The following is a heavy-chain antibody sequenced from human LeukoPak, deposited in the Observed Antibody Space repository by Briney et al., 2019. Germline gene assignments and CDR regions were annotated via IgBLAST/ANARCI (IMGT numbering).Heavy chain of an antibody. CDR2: IIPIFGTA. J-gene: IGHJ4*02. Sequence: SVKVSCKASGGTFSSYAISWVRQAPGQGLEWMGGIIPIFGTANYAQKLQGRVTMTTDTSTSTAYMELRSLRSDDTAVYYCARDRRFGDPYPRSPTDYWGQGTLVIVSS. V-gene: IGHV1-69*05. D-gene: IGHD3-10*01. CDR1: GGTFSSYA. CDR3: ARDRRFGDPYPRSPTDY.